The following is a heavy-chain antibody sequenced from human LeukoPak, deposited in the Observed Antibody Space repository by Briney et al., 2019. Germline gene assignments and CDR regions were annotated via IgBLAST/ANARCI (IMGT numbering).Heavy chain of an antibody. D-gene: IGHD6-13*01. CDR2: ISYDGSNK. J-gene: IGHJ4*02. CDR3: ARGGPYSSSGDFDY. CDR1: GFTFSSYA. V-gene: IGHV3-30-3*01. Sequence: GGSLRLSCAASGFTFSSYAMHWVRQAPGKGLEWVAVISYDGSNKYYADSVKGRFTISRDNAKNSLYLQMNSLRAEDTAVYYCARGGPYSSSGDFDYWGQGTLVTVSS.